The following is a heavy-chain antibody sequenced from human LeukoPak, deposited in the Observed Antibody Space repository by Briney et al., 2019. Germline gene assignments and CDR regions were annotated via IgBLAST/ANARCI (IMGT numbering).Heavy chain of an antibody. CDR1: GGTFSSYA. Sequence: GAPVKVSCKASGGTFSSYAISWVRQAPGQGLEWMGGIIPIFGTANYAQKFQGRVTITADESTSTAYMELSSLRSEDTAVYYCARDPRVRYFDHDAFDIWGQGTMVTVSS. V-gene: IGHV1-69*13. CDR2: IIPIFGTA. D-gene: IGHD3-9*01. J-gene: IGHJ3*02. CDR3: ARDPRVRYFDHDAFDI.